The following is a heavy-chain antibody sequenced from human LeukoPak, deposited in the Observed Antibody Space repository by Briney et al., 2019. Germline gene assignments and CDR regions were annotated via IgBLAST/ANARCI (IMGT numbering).Heavy chain of an antibody. J-gene: IGHJ4*02. Sequence: ASVKVSCKASGGAFSSSTIHWVRQAPAEGLEWMGRVLPLSTTINYAQKFQGRVSISADASTSTAYMELSSLRSEDTAVYYCARDRRGSTTADYWGQGTLVTVSS. CDR3: ARDRRGSTTADY. V-gene: IGHV1-69*15. D-gene: IGHD2-2*01. CDR1: GGAFSSST. CDR2: VLPLSTTI.